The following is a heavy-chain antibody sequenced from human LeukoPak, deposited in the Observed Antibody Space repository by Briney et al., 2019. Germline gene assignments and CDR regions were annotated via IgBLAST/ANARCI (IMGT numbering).Heavy chain of an antibody. CDR2: FDPEDGET. Sequence: GASVQVSCKVSGYTLTELSMHWVRQAPGKGLEWMGGFDPEDGETIYAQKFQGRVTMTEDTSTDTAYMELSSLRSEDTAVYYCATSITGTTVGSFDIWGQGTMVTVSS. V-gene: IGHV1-24*01. CDR3: ATSITGTTVGSFDI. CDR1: GYTLTELS. D-gene: IGHD1-7*01. J-gene: IGHJ3*02.